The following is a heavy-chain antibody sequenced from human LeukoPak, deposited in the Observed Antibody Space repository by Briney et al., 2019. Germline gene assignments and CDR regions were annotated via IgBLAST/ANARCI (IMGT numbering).Heavy chain of an antibody. CDR1: GFTLIDYR. D-gene: IGHD1-7*01. CDR2: ISPDGRNI. J-gene: IGHJ4*02. Sequence: PGGSLRLSCAASGFTLIDYRMNVVRQAPGKGPVWVSHISPDGRNIAYADSVKGRFTISRDSAKNTLYLQMNSLRVGDTAVYYYLRDVGGTNPYDCWGQGTLVTVSS. CDR3: LRDVGGTNPYDC. V-gene: IGHV3-74*01.